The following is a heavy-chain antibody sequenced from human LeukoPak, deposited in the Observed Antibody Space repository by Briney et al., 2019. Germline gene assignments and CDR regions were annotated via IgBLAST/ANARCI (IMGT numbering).Heavy chain of an antibody. CDR1: GSSISNYN. Sequence: SETLSLTCTVSGSSISNYNWNWIRQPPGKGLEWIGNIYYSGSTNYNPSLKSRVTISVDMSKNQFSLKLSSVTAADTAVYYCATDRRYSYGTGYFDLWGRGTLVTVSS. CDR2: IYYSGST. V-gene: IGHV4-59*01. CDR3: ATDRRYSYGTGYFDL. D-gene: IGHD5-18*01. J-gene: IGHJ2*01.